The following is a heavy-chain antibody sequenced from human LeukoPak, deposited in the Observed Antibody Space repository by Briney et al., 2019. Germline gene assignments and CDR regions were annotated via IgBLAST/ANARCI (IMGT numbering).Heavy chain of an antibody. D-gene: IGHD6-19*01. Sequence: SETLSLTCAVSGYSISSGYYWGWIRQSPGKGLEWIGTIYDSGSTYYRPSLKSRVTISVDTSKNQFSLKLSSVTAADTAVYYCARHYSSGWSGWGQGTLVTVSS. CDR3: ARHYSSGWSG. J-gene: IGHJ4*02. V-gene: IGHV4-38-2*01. CDR2: IYDSGST. CDR1: GYSISSGYY.